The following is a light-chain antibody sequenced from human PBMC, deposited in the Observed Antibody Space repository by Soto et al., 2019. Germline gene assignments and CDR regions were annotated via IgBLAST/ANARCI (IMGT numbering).Light chain of an antibody. CDR3: QSYDSSNEVV. CDR1: SGSIASNF. V-gene: IGLV6-57*04. J-gene: IGLJ7*01. Sequence: NFMLTQPHSVSESPGKTVTISCTRSSGSIASNFVQWYQQRPGSAPSTVIYEDNQRPSGVPDRFSGSIDSSSNSASLTISGLKTEDEADYSCQSYDSSNEVVFGGGTQLTVL. CDR2: EDN.